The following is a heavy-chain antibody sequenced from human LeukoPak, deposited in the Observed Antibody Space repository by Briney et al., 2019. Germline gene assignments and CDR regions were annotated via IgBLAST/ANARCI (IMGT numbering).Heavy chain of an antibody. CDR1: GYTFTAYY. V-gene: IGHV1-2*02. CDR3: AKQHEAWFDP. CDR2: INPNSGGT. D-gene: IGHD1/OR15-1a*01. J-gene: IGHJ5*02. Sequence: ASVKVSCKASGYTFTAYYIHWVRQAPGQEPEWMGWINPNSGGTKYAQKFQGRVTMTRDTSISTAYMDLRWLTSDDTATYYCAKQHEAWFDPWGQETLVTVSS.